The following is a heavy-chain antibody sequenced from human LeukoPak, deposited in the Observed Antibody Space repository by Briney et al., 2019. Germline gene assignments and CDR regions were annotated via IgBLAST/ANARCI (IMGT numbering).Heavy chain of an antibody. CDR1: GFTFSSYS. V-gene: IGHV3-21*01. CDR3: ARDVATIFGGYYYMDV. J-gene: IGHJ6*03. Sequence: PGGSLRLSCAASGFTFSSYSMNWVRQAPGKGLEWVSSISSSSSYIYYADSVRGRFTISRDNAKNSLYLQMNSLRAEDTAVYYCARDVATIFGGYYYMDVWGKGTTVTVSS. D-gene: IGHD3-3*01. CDR2: ISSSSSYI.